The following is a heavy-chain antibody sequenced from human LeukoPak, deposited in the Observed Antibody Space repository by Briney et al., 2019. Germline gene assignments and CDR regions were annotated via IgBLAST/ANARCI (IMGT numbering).Heavy chain of an antibody. V-gene: IGHV4-59*12. Sequence: SETLSLTCSVSGGSISSYYWSWMRQPPEKGLEWIGYIYYRGSTNYNPSLKSRVTTSVDKSKNQFSLKLSSVTAADTAVYYCARASHWNQLHYFDYWGQGTLVTVSS. CDR2: IYYRGST. CDR3: ARASHWNQLHYFDY. CDR1: GGSISSYY. D-gene: IGHD1-1*01. J-gene: IGHJ4*02.